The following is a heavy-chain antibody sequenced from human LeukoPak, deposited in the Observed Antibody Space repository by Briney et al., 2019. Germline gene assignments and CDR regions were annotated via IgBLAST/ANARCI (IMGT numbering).Heavy chain of an antibody. CDR3: EREGSGWQTFGY. D-gene: IGHD6-19*01. CDR2: INPSGGST. J-gene: IGHJ4*02. Sequence: ASVKVSCKASGYTFTSYYMHWVRQAPGQGLEWMGIINPSGGSTSYAQKFQGRVTMTRDTSTSTVYMELSSLRSEDTAVYYCEREGSGWQTFGYWGQGTLVTVSS. CDR1: GYTFTSYY. V-gene: IGHV1-46*01.